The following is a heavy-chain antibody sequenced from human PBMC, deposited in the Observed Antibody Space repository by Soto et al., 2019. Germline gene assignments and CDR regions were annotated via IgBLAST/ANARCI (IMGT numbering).Heavy chain of an antibody. CDR1: GFTFSSYG. CDR3: AREGWRYCGGDGEDAFDI. V-gene: IGHV3-33*01. J-gene: IGHJ3*02. CDR2: IWYDGSNK. Sequence: QVQLVESGGGVVQPGRSLRLSCAASGFTFSSYGMHWVRQAPGKGLEWVAVIWYDGSNKYYADSVKGRFTISRDNSKNTLYLQMNSLRAEDTAVYYCAREGWRYCGGDGEDAFDIWGQGTIFTVSS. D-gene: IGHD2-21*02.